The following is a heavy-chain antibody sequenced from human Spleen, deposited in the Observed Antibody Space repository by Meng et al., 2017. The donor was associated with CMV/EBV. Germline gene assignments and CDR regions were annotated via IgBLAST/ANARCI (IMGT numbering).Heavy chain of an antibody. D-gene: IGHD6-13*01. CDR1: GFIFSSYW. J-gene: IGHJ6*02. CDR2: IKQDGSEK. Sequence: GGSLRLSCAASGFIFSSYWMSWVRQAPGKGLEWVANIKQDGSEKYYVDSVKGRFTISRDNAKNSLYLQMNSLRAEDTAVYYCARVAAAGRGMDVWGQGTTVTVSS. CDR3: ARVAAAGRGMDV. V-gene: IGHV3-7*04.